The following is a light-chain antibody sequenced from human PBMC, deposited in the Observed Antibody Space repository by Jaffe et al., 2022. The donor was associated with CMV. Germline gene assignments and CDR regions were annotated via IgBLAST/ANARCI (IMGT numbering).Light chain of an antibody. V-gene: IGLV1-44*01. J-gene: IGLJ3*02. Sequence: QSVLTQPPSASGTPGQGVTISCSGSGSNIERYDVYWYQQLPGTAPIPLIYNSHQRPSGVPDRFAASKSGTSASLAISGLQSEDEADYYCAAWDDSLPGWVFGGGTKLTVL. CDR2: NSH. CDR3: AAWDDSLPGWV. CDR1: GSNIERYD.